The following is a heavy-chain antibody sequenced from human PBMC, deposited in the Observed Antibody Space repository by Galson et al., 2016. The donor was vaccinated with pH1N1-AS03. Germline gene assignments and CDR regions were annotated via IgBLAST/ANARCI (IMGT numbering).Heavy chain of an antibody. CDR3: ARDPRGPCSSSTCPTAYYFGMDV. J-gene: IGHJ6*02. CDR2: INPNSGVT. V-gene: IGHV1-2*04. D-gene: IGHD2-2*01. CDR1: GYTFTGFY. Sequence: SVKVSCKASGYTFTGFYVNWVRQAPGQGLEWMGWINPNSGVTNYAQKFQAWVTMTRDTSSSTAFMVLSGLKSDDTAVYYRARDPRGPCSSSTCPTAYYFGMDVWGQGTTVIVSS.